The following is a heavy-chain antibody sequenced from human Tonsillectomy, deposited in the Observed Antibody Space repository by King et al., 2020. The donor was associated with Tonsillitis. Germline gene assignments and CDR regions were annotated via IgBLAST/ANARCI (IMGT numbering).Heavy chain of an antibody. CDR1: GFSLSTPGVG. J-gene: IGHJ3*02. D-gene: IGHD4-17*01. CDR2: IYWNNDK. V-gene: IGHV2-5*01. Sequence: TLKESGPTLVKPTQTLTLTCTFSGFSLSTPGVGVGWIRQPPGKALEWLALIYWNNDKLYSPSLKSRLTITKDTSKNQVVLTMTNMDAVDTATFYCAHRHPVAFNWAYGAFAIWGLGTTVTVSS. CDR3: AHRHPVAFNWAYGAFAI.